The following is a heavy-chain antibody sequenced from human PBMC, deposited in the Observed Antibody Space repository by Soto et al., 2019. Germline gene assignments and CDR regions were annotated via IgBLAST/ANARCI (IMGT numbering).Heavy chain of an antibody. CDR3: ARGDRGGSGSPASYYYSGLDF. CDR1: GLNFSDYA. CDR2: VSNRGDIT. Sequence: EVQLLESGGDLVQPGGSLRLSCAASGLNFSDYAMTWVRQAPGKGLEWVSSVSNRGDITYYADSVKGRFTISRDNSKNTLFMHINSLRAEDTALYYCARGDRGGSGSPASYYYSGLDFWGQGTTVTVSS. D-gene: IGHD3-10*01. J-gene: IGHJ6*02. V-gene: IGHV3-23*01.